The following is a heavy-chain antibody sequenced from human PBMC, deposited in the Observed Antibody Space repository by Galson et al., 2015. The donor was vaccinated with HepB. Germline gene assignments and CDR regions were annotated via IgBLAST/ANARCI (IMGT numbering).Heavy chain of an antibody. Sequence: SVKVSCKASGYVFTDYGINWVRQAPGQGVEWMGWVNTNTENPTYAQGFAGRFVFSLDTSVSTTYLQISSLKAEDTAVFYCARPIPGGDYGDYWYFDLWGRGTLVTVSS. CDR2: VNTNTENP. J-gene: IGHJ2*01. CDR3: ARPIPGGDYGDYWYFDL. D-gene: IGHD4-17*01. V-gene: IGHV7-4-1*02. CDR1: GYVFTDYG.